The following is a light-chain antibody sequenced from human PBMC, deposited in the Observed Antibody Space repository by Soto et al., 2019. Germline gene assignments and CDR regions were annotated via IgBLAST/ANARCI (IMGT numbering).Light chain of an antibody. Sequence: EIVLTQSPATLSLSPGERATLSCMASQSVSNNYLAWYQQTPGQAPRLLIYGASNRATGIPDRFSGSGSGTEFTLTISSLQSEDFAVYFCQQYDDWPPWTFGQGTKVDIK. CDR3: QQYDDWPPWT. CDR2: GAS. J-gene: IGKJ1*01. V-gene: IGKV3-20*01. CDR1: QSVSNNY.